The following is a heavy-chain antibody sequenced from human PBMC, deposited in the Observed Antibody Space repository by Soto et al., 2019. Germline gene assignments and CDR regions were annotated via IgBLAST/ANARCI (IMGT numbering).Heavy chain of an antibody. CDR1: GVYLSSFD. V-gene: IGHV4-4*07. J-gene: IGHJ4*02. CDR2: IFSSGST. Sequence: LSLTCPCSGVYLSSFDWILVRTPAGKGLEWIGRIFSSGSTSFNPSLESRVAMSVDTSKNHFSLNLSSVTAADMAVYYCAREGSYSAYNFAHGIQLWSFDFWGQGARVNVSA. D-gene: IGHD5-12*01. CDR3: AREGSYSAYNFAHGIQLWSFDF.